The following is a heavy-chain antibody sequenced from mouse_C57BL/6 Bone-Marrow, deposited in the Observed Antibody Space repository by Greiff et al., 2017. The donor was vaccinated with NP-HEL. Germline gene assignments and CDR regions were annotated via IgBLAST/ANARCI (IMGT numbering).Heavy chain of an antibody. D-gene: IGHD1-1*01. CDR2: INPSSGYT. CDR3: ASSSHITTVVD. CDR1: GYTFTSYW. J-gene: IGHJ3*01. Sequence: QVQLQQSGAELAKPGASVKLSCKASGYTFTSYWMHWVNQRPGQGLEWIGYINPSSGYTKYNQKFKDKVTLTADKSSSTAYLQLSSLTCEDSAVTYCASSSHITTVVDWGQGTLLTVSA. V-gene: IGHV1-7*01.